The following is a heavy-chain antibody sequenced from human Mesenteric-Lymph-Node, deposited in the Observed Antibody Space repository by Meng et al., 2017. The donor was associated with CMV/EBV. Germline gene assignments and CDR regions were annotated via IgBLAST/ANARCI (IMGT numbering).Heavy chain of an antibody. V-gene: IGHV1-2*02. CDR1: GYTFTDYY. CDR3: ARVGHCSSTSCYYWFDP. CDR2: INPDGGAT. D-gene: IGHD2-2*01. Sequence: ASVKVSCKTSGYTFTDYYLHWVRQAPGQGLEWMGWINPDGGATKYTQKFQGRVTMTRNTSISTAYMELSSLRSEDTAVYYCARVGHCSSTSCYYWFDPWGQGTLVTVSS. J-gene: IGHJ5*02.